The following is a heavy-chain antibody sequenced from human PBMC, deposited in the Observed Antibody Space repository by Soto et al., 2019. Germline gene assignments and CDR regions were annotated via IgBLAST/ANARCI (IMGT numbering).Heavy chain of an antibody. CDR3: AKVWLPHNRGGSDLNWFDP. CDR1: GFTFSSYA. CDR2: ISGSGGST. V-gene: IGHV3-23*01. J-gene: IGHJ5*02. D-gene: IGHD3-16*01. Sequence: EVQLLESGGGLVQPGGSLRLSCAASGFTFSSYAMSWVRQAPGKGLEWVSAISGSGGSTYYADSVKGRFTISRDNSKNTLYLQMHSLRAEDTAVYYCAKVWLPHNRGGSDLNWFDPWGQGTLVTVSS.